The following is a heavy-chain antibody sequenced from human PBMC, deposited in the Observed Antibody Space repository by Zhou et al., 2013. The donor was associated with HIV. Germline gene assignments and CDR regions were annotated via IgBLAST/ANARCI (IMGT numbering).Heavy chain of an antibody. J-gene: IGHJ4*02. CDR2: ISVYNGNT. V-gene: IGHV1-18*01. D-gene: IGHD6-13*01. CDR3: ARYNSREGIDY. CDR1: GYTLTELS. Sequence: QVQLVQSGAEVKKPGASVKVSCKVSGYTLTELSMHWVRHAPGQGLEWMGWISVYNGNTNYAQKLQGRVTMTTDTSTSTAYMEVRSLRSDDTAVYYCARYNSREGIDYWGQGTLVTVSS.